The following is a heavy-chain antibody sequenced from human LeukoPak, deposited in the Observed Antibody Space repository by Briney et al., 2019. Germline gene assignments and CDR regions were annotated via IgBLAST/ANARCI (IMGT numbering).Heavy chain of an antibody. CDR2: IRYDGSNK. CDR1: EFTFSSYG. D-gene: IGHD1-1*01. Sequence: PGGSLRLSCAASEFTFSSYGMHWVRQAPGKGLEWVAFIRYDGSNKYYADSVKGRFTISRDNSKNTLYLQMNSLRAEDTAVYYCAKDRPRQWTYYYYMDVWGKGTTVTVSS. V-gene: IGHV3-30*02. CDR3: AKDRPRQWTYYYYMDV. J-gene: IGHJ6*03.